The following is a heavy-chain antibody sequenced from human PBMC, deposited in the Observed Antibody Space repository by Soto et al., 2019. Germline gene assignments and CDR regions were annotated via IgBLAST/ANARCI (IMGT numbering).Heavy chain of an antibody. Sequence: QVQLVQSGAEVKKPGSSVKVSCKASGGTFSSYAISWVRQAPGQGLEWMGGIIPIFGTANYAQKFQGRVTITADESTSTAYMELSSLRSEDTAVYYCACRDGYNLNRWDYFDYWGQGTLVTVSS. V-gene: IGHV1-69*12. D-gene: IGHD5-12*01. J-gene: IGHJ4*02. CDR2: IIPIFGTA. CDR1: GGTFSSYA. CDR3: ACRDGYNLNRWDYFDY.